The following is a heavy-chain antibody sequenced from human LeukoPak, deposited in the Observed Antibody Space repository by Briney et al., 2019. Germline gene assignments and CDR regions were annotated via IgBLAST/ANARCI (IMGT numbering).Heavy chain of an antibody. Sequence: GDSLRLSCAASGFTFTKYWMTWVRQAPGKGLEWVGNIKQDGSDKNYMDSVKGRFTISRDNTKNSVYLQMSSLRAEDTAVYYCAREVWGPEYWGQGTLVTVSP. CDR1: GFTFTKYW. D-gene: IGHD1-14*01. CDR3: AREVWGPEY. J-gene: IGHJ4*02. CDR2: IKQDGSDK. V-gene: IGHV3-7*01.